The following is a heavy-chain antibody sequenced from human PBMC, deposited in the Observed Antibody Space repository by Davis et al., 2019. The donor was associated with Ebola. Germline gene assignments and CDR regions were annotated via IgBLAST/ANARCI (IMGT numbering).Heavy chain of an antibody. CDR2: IRSKANSYAT. D-gene: IGHD3-10*01. CDR3: ARDMGMVQEANWFDP. V-gene: IGHV3-73*01. Sequence: PGGSLRLSCAASGFTFSGSAMHWVRQASGKGLEWVGRIRSKANSYATAYAASVKGRFTISRDDSKNTAYLQMNSLKTEDTAVYYCARDMGMVQEANWFDPWGQGTLVTVSS. CDR1: GFTFSGSA. J-gene: IGHJ5*02.